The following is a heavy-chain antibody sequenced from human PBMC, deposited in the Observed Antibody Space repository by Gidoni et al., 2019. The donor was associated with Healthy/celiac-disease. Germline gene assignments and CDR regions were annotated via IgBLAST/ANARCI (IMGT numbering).Heavy chain of an antibody. CDR3: ARDPSHRIPTVTTYDYYYGMDV. Sequence: EVQLVESGGGLVQPGGSLRLSCAASGFTFSSYWMHWVRQAPGKGLVWVSRINSDGSSTSYADSVKGRFTISRDNAKNTLYLQMNSLRAEDTAVYYCARDPSHRIPTVTTYDYYYGMDVWGQGTTVTVSS. J-gene: IGHJ6*02. D-gene: IGHD4-17*01. CDR2: INSDGSST. V-gene: IGHV3-74*01. CDR1: GFTFSSYW.